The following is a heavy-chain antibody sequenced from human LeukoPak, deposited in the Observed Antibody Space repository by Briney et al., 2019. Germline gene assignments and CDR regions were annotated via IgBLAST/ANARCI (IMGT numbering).Heavy chain of an antibody. V-gene: IGHV1-2*06. CDR3: ARGYSSSSGLGIL. CDR1: GYTFTGYY. CDR2: INPNSGGT. J-gene: IGHJ4*02. Sequence: ASVKVSCKASGYTFTGYYMHWVRQAPGQGLEWMGRINPNSGGTNYAQKFQGRVTMTRDTSISTAYMELSRLRSDDTAVYYCARGYSSSSGLGILWGQGTLVTVSS. D-gene: IGHD6-6*01.